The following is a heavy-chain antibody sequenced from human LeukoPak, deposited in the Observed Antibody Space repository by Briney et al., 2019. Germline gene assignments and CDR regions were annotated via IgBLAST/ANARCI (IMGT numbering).Heavy chain of an antibody. CDR2: IYYSGST. CDR3: ARVGWSGSYDY. Sequence: PSETLSLTCTVSGGSISTHYWSWIRQPPGKGLEWIGYIYYSGSTNYNPSLKSRVTISVDTSKNQFSLKLSSVTAADTAVYYCARVGWSGSYDYWGQGTLVTVSS. J-gene: IGHJ4*02. D-gene: IGHD1-26*01. CDR1: GGSISTHY. V-gene: IGHV4-59*11.